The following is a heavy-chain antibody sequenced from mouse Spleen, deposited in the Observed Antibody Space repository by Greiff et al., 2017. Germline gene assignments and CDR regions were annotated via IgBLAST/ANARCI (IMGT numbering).Heavy chain of an antibody. J-gene: IGHJ3*01. CDR1: GYTFTSYW. CDR3: AREGGDVGFAY. V-gene: IGHV1-64*01. D-gene: IGHD3-3*01. Sequence: QVQLQQPGAEMVKPGASVKLSCKASGYTFTSYWMHWVKQRPGQGLEWIGMIHPNSGNTNYNEKFKNKATLTVDKSSSTAYMQLSSLTSEDSAVYYCAREGGDVGFAYWGHGTLVTVSA. CDR2: IHPNSGNT.